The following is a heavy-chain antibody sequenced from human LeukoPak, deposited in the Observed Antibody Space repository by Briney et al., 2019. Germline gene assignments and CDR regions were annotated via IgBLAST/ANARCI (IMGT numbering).Heavy chain of an antibody. CDR2: LYYSGST. CDR1: GGSISSYY. CDR3: ARAFVRGQVNY. D-gene: IGHD6-6*01. J-gene: IGHJ4*02. Sequence: PSETLSLTCTVSGGSISSYYWSWIRQPPGKGLEWIGSLYYSGSTYYNPSLKSRVTISVDTSKNQFSLKLSSVTAADTAVYYCARAFVRGQVNYWGQGTLVTVSS. V-gene: IGHV4-59*12.